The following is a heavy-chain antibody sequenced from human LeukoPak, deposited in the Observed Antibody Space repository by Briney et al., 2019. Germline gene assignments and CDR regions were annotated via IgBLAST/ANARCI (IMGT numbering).Heavy chain of an antibody. CDR2: ISGSGGST. D-gene: IGHD6-13*01. J-gene: IGHJ4*02. CDR1: GFTFSNHA. V-gene: IGHV3-23*01. CDR3: ARDRVWQQLIDY. Sequence: GGSLRLSCAASGFTFSNHAMTWVRQAPGKGLEWVSSISGSGGSTYYADSVKGRFTISRDNSKNTLFLQVNSLRAEDTAVYYCARDRVWQQLIDYWGQGTLVTVSS.